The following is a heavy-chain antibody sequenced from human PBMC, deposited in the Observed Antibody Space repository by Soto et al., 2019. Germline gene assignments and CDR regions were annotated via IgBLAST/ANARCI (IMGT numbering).Heavy chain of an antibody. CDR2: IYYSGST. J-gene: IGHJ4*02. D-gene: IGHD3-10*01. V-gene: IGHV4-31*03. CDR1: GGSISSGGYY. Sequence: PSETLSLTCTVSGGSISSGGYYWSWIRQHPGKGLEWIGHIYYSGSTYYNPSLKSRVTISVDTSKNQFSLKLSSVTAADTAVYYCARTGELTTFDYWGQGTLVTVSS. CDR3: ARTGELTTFDY.